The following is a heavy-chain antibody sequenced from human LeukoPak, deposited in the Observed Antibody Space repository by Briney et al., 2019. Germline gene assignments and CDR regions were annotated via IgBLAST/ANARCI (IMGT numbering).Heavy chain of an antibody. CDR3: ARTYDILTGYLDY. CDR2: INPSDGAT. Sequence: GASVKVSCKASGYTFTMYYIHWVRQAPGQGLEWMGMINPSDGATTYAQRFQGRVTMTTDTSTSTAYMELRSLRSDDTAVYYCARTYDILTGYLDYWGQGTLVTVSS. CDR1: GYTFTMYY. D-gene: IGHD3-9*01. V-gene: IGHV1-46*01. J-gene: IGHJ4*02.